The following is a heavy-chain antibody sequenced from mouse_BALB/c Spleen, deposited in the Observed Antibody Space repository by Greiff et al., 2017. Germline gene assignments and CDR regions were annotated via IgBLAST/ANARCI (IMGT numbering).Heavy chain of an antibody. CDR1: GYSITSDYA. D-gene: IGHD2-4*01. J-gene: IGHJ4*01. CDR2: ISYSGST. V-gene: IGHV3-2*02. Sequence: EVQLQQSGPGLVKPSQSLSLTCTVTGYSITSDYAWNWIRQFPGNKLEWMGYISYSGSTSYNPSLKSRISITRDTSKNQFFLQLNSVTTEDTATYYCARDGITTWDYYAMDYWGQGTSVTVSS. CDR3: ARDGITTWDYYAMDY.